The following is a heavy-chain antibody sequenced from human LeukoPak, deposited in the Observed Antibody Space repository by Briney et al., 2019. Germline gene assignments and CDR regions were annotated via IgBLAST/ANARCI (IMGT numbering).Heavy chain of an antibody. CDR1: GGSFSGYY. CDR2: INHSGST. CDR3: ASSGGSYRAAINFDY. J-gene: IGHJ4*02. D-gene: IGHD1-26*01. Sequence: SETLSLTCAVYGGSFSGYYWSWIRQPPGKGLEWIGEINHSGSTNYNPSLKSRVTISVDTSKNQFSLKLSSVTAADTAVYYCASSGGSYRAAINFDYWGQGTLVTVSS. V-gene: IGHV4-34*01.